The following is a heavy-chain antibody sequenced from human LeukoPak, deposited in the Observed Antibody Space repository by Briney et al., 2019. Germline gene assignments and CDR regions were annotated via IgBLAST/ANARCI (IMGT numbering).Heavy chain of an antibody. D-gene: IGHD6-13*01. CDR1: GYTFTGYY. V-gene: IGHV1-2*02. CDR3: ARPSSSSWYGFDP. J-gene: IGHJ5*02. CDR2: INPKSGGT. Sequence: ASVKVSCKASGYTFTGYYVHWVRQAPGQGLEWMVWINPKSGGTNYAQKFQGRVTMTRDTSISTAYMDLSSLKSDDTAVYYCARPSSSSWYGFDPWGQGTLVTVSS.